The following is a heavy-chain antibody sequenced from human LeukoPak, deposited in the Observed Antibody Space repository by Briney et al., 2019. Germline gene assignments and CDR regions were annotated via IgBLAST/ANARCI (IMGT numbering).Heavy chain of an antibody. Sequence: GGSLRLSCAASGFTVSSNYMSWVRQAPGKGLEWVSVIYSGGSTYYADSVKGRFTISRDNSKNTLYLQMNSLRAEDTAVYYCARVSGGLGEAYVDYWGQGTLVTVSS. V-gene: IGHV3-53*01. CDR1: GFTVSSNY. CDR2: IYSGGST. CDR3: ARVSGGLGEAYVDY. J-gene: IGHJ4*02. D-gene: IGHD3-16*01.